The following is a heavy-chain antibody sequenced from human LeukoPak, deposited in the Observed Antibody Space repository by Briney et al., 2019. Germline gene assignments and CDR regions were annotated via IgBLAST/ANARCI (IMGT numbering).Heavy chain of an antibody. CDR3: AREWDYSGSYELSYYYYMDV. CDR2: IYTSGST. J-gene: IGHJ6*03. D-gene: IGHD1-26*01. V-gene: IGHV4-61*02. Sequence: PSQTLSLTCTVSGGSISSGSYYWSWIRQPAGKGLEWIGRIYTSGSTNYNTSLKSRVTISVDTSKNQFSLKLSSVTAADTAVYYCAREWDYSGSYELSYYYYMDVWGKGTTVTVSS. CDR1: GGSISSGSYY.